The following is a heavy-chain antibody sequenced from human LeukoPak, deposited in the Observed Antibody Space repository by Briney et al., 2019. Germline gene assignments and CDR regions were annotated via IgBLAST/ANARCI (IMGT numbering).Heavy chain of an antibody. CDR3: ASNRITMIPRRVRWFDP. D-gene: IGHD3-22*01. Sequence: SETLSLTCTVSGGSISSYYWSWIRQPPGKGLEWIGYIYYSGSTNYNPSLKSRVTISVDTSKNQFSLKLSSVTAADTAVYYCASNRITMIPRRVRWFDPWGQGTLVTVSS. V-gene: IGHV4-59*01. J-gene: IGHJ5*02. CDR1: GGSISSYY. CDR2: IYYSGST.